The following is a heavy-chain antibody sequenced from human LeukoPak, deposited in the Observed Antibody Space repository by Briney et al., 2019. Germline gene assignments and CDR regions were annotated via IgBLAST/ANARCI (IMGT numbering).Heavy chain of an antibody. CDR2: INTNTGNP. CDR3: ARDQEVDILTGYSSGGAFDI. V-gene: IGHV7-4-1*02. Sequence: ASVKVSCKASGFPFTSHAMNWVRQAPGQGLEWMGWINTNTGNPTYAQGFTGRFVFSLDTSVSTAYLQISSLKAEDTAVYYCARDQEVDILTGYSSGGAFDIWGQGTMVTVSS. CDR1: GFPFTSHA. D-gene: IGHD3-9*01. J-gene: IGHJ3*02.